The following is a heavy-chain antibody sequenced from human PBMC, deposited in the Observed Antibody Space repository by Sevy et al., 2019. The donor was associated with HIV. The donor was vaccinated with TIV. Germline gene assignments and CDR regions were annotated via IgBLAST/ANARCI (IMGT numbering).Heavy chain of an antibody. J-gene: IGHJ4*02. V-gene: IGHV3-33*01. CDR1: GFSFSSYG. CDR3: AREGGRRDIVLVPAALDY. D-gene: IGHD2-2*01. Sequence: GGSLRLSCAASGFSFSSYGIHWVRQAPGKGLEWVAVIWYDGSNKNYADSVKGRFTISRDNSKHTLYLRMNSLRAKDTAMYYCAREGGRRDIVLVPAALDYWGQGTLVTVSS. CDR2: IWYDGSNK.